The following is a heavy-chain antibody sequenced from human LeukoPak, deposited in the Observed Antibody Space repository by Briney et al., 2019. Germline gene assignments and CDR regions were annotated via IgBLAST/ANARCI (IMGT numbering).Heavy chain of an antibody. V-gene: IGHV3-74*01. J-gene: IGHJ4*02. Sequence: PGGSLRLSCVASGFTLSSHWIHWVRQAPGKGLVWISRINSDGSSISYADSVKGRFTVSRDNAKNTLYLQMNSLRGEDTAVYYCARGDENYYGSGTYSPYDYWGQGTLVTVSS. CDR1: GFTLSSHW. D-gene: IGHD3-10*01. CDR3: ARGDENYYGSGTYSPYDY. CDR2: INSDGSSI.